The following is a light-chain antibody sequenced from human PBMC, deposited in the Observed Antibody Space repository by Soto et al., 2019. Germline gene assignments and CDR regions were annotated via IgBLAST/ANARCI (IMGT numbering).Light chain of an antibody. CDR3: SSYAGYNVV. Sequence: QSVLTQPPSASGTPGQRVTISCSGSSSNIGSNSVNWYQQLPGTAPKLMIYEVSKRPSGVPDRFSGSKSGNTASLTVSGLQAEDEADYYCSSYAGYNVVFGGGTKVTVL. V-gene: IGLV1-44*01. J-gene: IGLJ2*01. CDR2: EVS. CDR1: SSNIGSNS.